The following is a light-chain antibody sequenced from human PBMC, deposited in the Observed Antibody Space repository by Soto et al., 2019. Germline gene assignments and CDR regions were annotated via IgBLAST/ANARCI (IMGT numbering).Light chain of an antibody. CDR1: QSVSSY. Sequence: EIVLTQSPATLSLSPGERATLSCRASQSVSSYLAWYQQKPGQAPRLLIYGASNRATGIPPRFSGSGSGTDFTLTISSLEPEDSAVYYCQQRHMWPITFGQGTRLEIK. J-gene: IGKJ5*01. CDR3: QQRHMWPIT. CDR2: GAS. V-gene: IGKV3-11*01.